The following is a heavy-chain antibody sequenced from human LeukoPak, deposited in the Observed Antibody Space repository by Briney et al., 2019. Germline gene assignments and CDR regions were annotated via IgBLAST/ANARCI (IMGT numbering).Heavy chain of an antibody. V-gene: IGHV3-7*01. CDR1: GFTFSSYW. Sequence: GGSLRLSCAASGFTFSSYWMSWVRQAPGKGLEWVANIKQDGSEKYYVDSVKGRFTISRDNAKNSLYLQMNSLRAEDTAVYYCTRAGFYYDSSPYYRPIDYWGQGFLVTVSS. CDR3: TRAGFYYDSSPYYRPIDY. CDR2: IKQDGSEK. J-gene: IGHJ4*02. D-gene: IGHD3-22*01.